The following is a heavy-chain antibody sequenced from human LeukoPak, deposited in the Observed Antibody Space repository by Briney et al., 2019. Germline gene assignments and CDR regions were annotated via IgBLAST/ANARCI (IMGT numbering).Heavy chain of an antibody. V-gene: IGHV1-18*01. CDR2: ISAYNGNT. D-gene: IGHD5-18*01. CDR1: GYTFTSYG. Sequence: ASVKVSCKASGYTFTSYGISWVRQAPGQGLEWMGWISAYNGNTNYAQKLQGRVTMTTDTSTSTDYMELRSLRSDDTAVYYCARDLRDTAMDLFDYWGQGTLVTVSS. CDR3: ARDLRDTAMDLFDY. J-gene: IGHJ4*02.